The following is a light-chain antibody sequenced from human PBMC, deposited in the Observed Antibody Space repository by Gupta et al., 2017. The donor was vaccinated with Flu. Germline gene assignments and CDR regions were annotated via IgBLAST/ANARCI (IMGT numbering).Light chain of an antibody. CDR2: DVS. V-gene: IGLV2-11*01. J-gene: IGLJ3*02. CDR3: CSNTGSYTLV. Sequence: SALTHPRSVSGSPGQSVTISCTGTSIDVGGYNHVSWYQHHPGKAPKLIIYDVSERPSGVPDRFSGSKSGNTASLTISGLQAEDEGDYYCCSNTGSYTLVFGGGTKLTVL. CDR1: SIDVGGYNH.